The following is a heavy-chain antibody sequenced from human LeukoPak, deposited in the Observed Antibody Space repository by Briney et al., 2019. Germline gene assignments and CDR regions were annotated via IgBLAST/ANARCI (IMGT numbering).Heavy chain of an antibody. V-gene: IGHV3-23*01. CDR1: GFTFSSYV. J-gene: IGHJ1*01. D-gene: IGHD2-15*01. Sequence: GGSLRLSCAASGFTFSSYVMSWVRQAPGKGLEWVSAISGSGGSTYYADSVKGRFTISRDNSKNTLYLQMNSLRAEDTAVYYCAKGGRYCSGGSCYYPEYFQHWGQGTLVTVSS. CDR2: ISGSGGST. CDR3: AKGGRYCSGGSCYYPEYFQH.